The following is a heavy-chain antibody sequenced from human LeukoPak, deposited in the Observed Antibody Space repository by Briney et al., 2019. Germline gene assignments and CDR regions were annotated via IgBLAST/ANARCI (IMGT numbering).Heavy chain of an antibody. CDR2: IKQDGSEK. D-gene: IGHD5-12*01. J-gene: IGHJ4*02. V-gene: IGHV3-7*01. CDR1: GFTFSSYW. CDR3: AKLRGYSGYDYDY. Sequence: GGSLRLSCAASGFTFSSYWMSWVRQAPGKGLEWVANIKQDGSEKYYVDSVKGRFTISRDNAENSLYLQMNSLRAEDTAVYYCAKLRGYSGYDYDYWGQGTLVTVSS.